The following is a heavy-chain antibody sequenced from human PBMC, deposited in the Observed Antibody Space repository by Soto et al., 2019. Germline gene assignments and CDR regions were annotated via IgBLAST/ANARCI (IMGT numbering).Heavy chain of an antibody. J-gene: IGHJ6*02. D-gene: IGHD6-6*01. CDR3: AKTSYSSYLKNGLDV. CDR2: ISGSVDAT. CDR1: GFTFSTRA. V-gene: IGHV3-23*01. Sequence: GGSLRLSCAASGFTFSTRAMSRVRQAPGKGLEWVSAISGSVDATYYADSVKGRFSISRDHSKSTLYLQMNSLRAEDTAVYYCAKTSYSSYLKNGLDVWGQGTTVTVSS.